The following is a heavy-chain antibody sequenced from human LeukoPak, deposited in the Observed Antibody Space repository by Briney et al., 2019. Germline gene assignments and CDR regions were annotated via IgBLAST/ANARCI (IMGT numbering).Heavy chain of an antibody. CDR2: IYHSGST. CDR1: GGSISSSNW. J-gene: IGHJ3*02. V-gene: IGHV4-4*02. CDR3: ARDTGYSYGHDAFDI. D-gene: IGHD5-18*01. Sequence: SETLSLTCAVSGGSISSSNWWSWVRQPPGKGLEWIGEIYHSGSTNYNPSLKSRVTISVDKSKNQFSLKLSSVTAADTAVYYCARDTGYSYGHDAFDIWGQGTMVTVSS.